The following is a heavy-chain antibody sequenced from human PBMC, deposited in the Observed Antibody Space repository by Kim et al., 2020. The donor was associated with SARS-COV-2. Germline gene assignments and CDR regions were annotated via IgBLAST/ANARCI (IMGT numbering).Heavy chain of an antibody. CDR2: ISGNSCNI. Sequence: GGSLRLSCAASGFTFDDYVMHWVRQAPGKGLEWVSGISGNSCNIAYGDSVKGRFTISRDNAKNSLYLQMNSLKAEDTAVYYCAKDSFRYCHGGSCYVRYGIDVWGQGTTVTVSS. CDR1: GFTFDDYV. J-gene: IGHJ6*02. CDR3: AKDSFRYCHGGSCYVRYGIDV. V-gene: IGHV3-9*01. D-gene: IGHD2-15*01.